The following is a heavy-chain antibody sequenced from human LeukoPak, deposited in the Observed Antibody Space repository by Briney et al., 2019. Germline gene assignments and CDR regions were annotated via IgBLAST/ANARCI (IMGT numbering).Heavy chain of an antibody. J-gene: IGHJ4*02. V-gene: IGHV1-3*03. CDR3: ARVVRYSSGPLTDLLPYYFDY. D-gene: IGHD6-19*01. CDR1: GYTFTSYA. Sequence: GASVTVSCKASGYTFTSYAMHWVRQAPGQRLEWMGWINAGNGNTKYSQEFQGRVTITRDTSASAVYMELSSLRSDDMAVYYCARVVRYSSGPLTDLLPYYFDYWGQGTLVTVSS. CDR2: INAGNGNT.